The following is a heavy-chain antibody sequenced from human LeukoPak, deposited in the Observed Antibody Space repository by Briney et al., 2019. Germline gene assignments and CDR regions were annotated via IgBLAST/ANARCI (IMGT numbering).Heavy chain of an antibody. Sequence: GGSLRLSCAASRFTFSNYEMNWVRQAPGKGLEWVSYISSTGSTIYYADSVKGRFTISRDNAKNSLYLQMNSLRAEDTAVYYCARASSGWYNWFDPWGQGTQVTVSS. CDR1: RFTFSNYE. CDR2: ISSTGSTI. CDR3: ARASSGWYNWFDP. V-gene: IGHV3-48*03. D-gene: IGHD6-19*01. J-gene: IGHJ5*02.